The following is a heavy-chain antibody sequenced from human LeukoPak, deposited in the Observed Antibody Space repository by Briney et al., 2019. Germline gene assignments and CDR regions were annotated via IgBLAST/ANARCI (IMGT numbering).Heavy chain of an antibody. Sequence: PGGSLRLSCAASGFTFSSYGMHWVRQAPGKGLEWVAVIWYDGSNKYYADSVKGRFTISRDNSKNTLYLQMSSLRAEDTAAYYCARDKIAAADYWGQGTLVTVSS. J-gene: IGHJ4*02. D-gene: IGHD6-13*01. V-gene: IGHV3-33*01. CDR1: GFTFSSYG. CDR2: IWYDGSNK. CDR3: ARDKIAAADY.